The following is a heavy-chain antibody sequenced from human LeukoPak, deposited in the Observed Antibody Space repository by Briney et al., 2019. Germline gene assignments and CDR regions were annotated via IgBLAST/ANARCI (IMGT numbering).Heavy chain of an antibody. CDR1: GFIFSSYE. V-gene: IGHV3-48*03. J-gene: IGHJ6*03. Sequence: GGSLRLSCVASGFIFSSYEMIWVRQAPGKGLEWVSFITNSGSTKYYADSVKGRVTISRDNAKNSLDLQMNGLSAEDTAVYYCARVRGDSYYYYYMGVWGKGTTVTVSS. D-gene: IGHD2-21*02. CDR2: ITNSGSTK. CDR3: ARVRGDSYYYYYMGV.